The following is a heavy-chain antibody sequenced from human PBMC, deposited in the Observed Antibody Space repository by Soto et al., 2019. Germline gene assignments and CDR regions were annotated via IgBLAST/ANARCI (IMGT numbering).Heavy chain of an antibody. Sequence: SETLSLTCTVSGGSVSSDTHYWSWIRQPPGKRLEWIGFIYSSGSTNDNPSLNSRVTMSVDTSKNQFSLKLRSVIVADTAVYHCARFVRSCSGTTCYTRADVWGQGTTVTVSS. CDR1: GGSVSSDTHY. CDR2: IYSSGST. D-gene: IGHD2-2*02. CDR3: ARFVRSCSGTTCYTRADV. J-gene: IGHJ6*02. V-gene: IGHV4-61*01.